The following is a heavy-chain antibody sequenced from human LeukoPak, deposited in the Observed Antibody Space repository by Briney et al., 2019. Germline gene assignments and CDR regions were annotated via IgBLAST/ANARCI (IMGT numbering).Heavy chain of an antibody. Sequence: GGSLRLSCAASGFTFSSYAMNWVRQAPGKGLEWVSSISGGGETTYYADSAKGRFTISRDNSQNTLYLQMNSLRAEDTAVYYCARDYADYVGYFFFDYWGQGTLVTVSS. J-gene: IGHJ4*02. CDR1: GFTFSSYA. CDR2: ISGGGETT. D-gene: IGHD4-17*01. CDR3: ARDYADYVGYFFFDY. V-gene: IGHV3-23*01.